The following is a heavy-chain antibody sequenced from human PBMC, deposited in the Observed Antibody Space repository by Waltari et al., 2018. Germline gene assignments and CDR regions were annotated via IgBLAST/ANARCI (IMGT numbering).Heavy chain of an antibody. CDR3: ARDGFKRGYCTGGSCYSFDY. CDR1: GFTFKNYG. V-gene: IGHV3-33*01. Sequence: QVQLVESGGGVVQPGRSLRLSCAASGFTFKNYGMHWVRQAPGKGLEWWAVIWSDGTNKYYADSVKGRFTISRDNSKTTLYLQMNSLRAEDTAVYYCARDGFKRGYCTGGSCYSFDYWGQGTLVTVSS. CDR2: IWSDGTNK. D-gene: IGHD2-15*01. J-gene: IGHJ4*02.